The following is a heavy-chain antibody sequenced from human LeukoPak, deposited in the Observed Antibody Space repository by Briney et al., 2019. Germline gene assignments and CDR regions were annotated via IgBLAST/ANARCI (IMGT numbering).Heavy chain of an antibody. D-gene: IGHD5-18*01. Sequence: ASVEVSCKVSGYTLTELSMHWVRQAPGKGLEWMGGFDPEDGETIYAQKFQGRVTMTEDTSTDTAYMELSSLRSEDTAVYYCATWWIQLGNVYFDYWGQGTLVTVSS. CDR2: FDPEDGET. CDR3: ATWWIQLGNVYFDY. CDR1: GYTLTELS. J-gene: IGHJ4*02. V-gene: IGHV1-24*01.